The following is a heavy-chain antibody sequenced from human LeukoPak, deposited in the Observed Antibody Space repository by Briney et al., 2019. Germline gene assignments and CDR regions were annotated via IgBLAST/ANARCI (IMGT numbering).Heavy chain of an antibody. Sequence: GGSLRLSCAASGFTFADFTMHWVRQVPRKGLEWVPSLTWDGGVTYYADSVKGRFTISRDNSRNTLSLQMNSLRAEDTAVYYCAKDLGYSDDYWGQGTLVTVSS. J-gene: IGHJ4*02. CDR1: GFTFADFT. CDR2: LTWDGGVT. CDR3: AKDLGYSDDY. V-gene: IGHV3-43*01. D-gene: IGHD5-18*01.